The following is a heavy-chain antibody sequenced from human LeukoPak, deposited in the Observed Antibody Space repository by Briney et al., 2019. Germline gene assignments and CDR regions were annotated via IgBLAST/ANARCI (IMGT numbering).Heavy chain of an antibody. Sequence: PSETLSLTCAVYGGSFSGYYWSWIRQPPGKGLEWIGEINHSGSTNYNPSLKSRVTISVDTSKNQFSLKLSSVTAADTAVYYRARGLQGYCSGGSCYAIHHFDYWGQGTLVTVSS. V-gene: IGHV4-34*01. J-gene: IGHJ4*02. CDR2: INHSGST. CDR3: ARGLQGYCSGGSCYAIHHFDY. D-gene: IGHD2-15*01. CDR1: GGSFSGYY.